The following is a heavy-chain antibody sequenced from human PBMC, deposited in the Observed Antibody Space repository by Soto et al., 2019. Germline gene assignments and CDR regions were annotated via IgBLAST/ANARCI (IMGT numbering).Heavy chain of an antibody. J-gene: IGHJ3*01. CDR3: AKRSFDYDSSGSYSQSGAFDF. D-gene: IGHD3-22*01. CDR1: GFTFRSYG. Sequence: PGGSLRLSCAAAGFTFRSYGMSWVRQAPGKGLEWVSVISGSGISIDYADSVKGRFTISRDNSKNTLYPQMSRLRAEDTAVYYCAKRSFDYDSSGSYSQSGAFDFWGKGTMVTVSS. CDR2: ISGSGISI. V-gene: IGHV3-23*01.